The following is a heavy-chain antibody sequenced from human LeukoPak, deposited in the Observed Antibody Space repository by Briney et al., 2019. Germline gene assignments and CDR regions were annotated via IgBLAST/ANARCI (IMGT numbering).Heavy chain of an antibody. CDR1: GYTFTSYA. Sequence: ASVKVSCKASGYTFTSYAMNWVRQAPGQGLEWMGWINTNTGNPTYAQGFAGRFVFSLDTSVSTAYLQISSLKAEDTAVYYCARDPTSSSWQTNWFDPWGQGTLVTVSS. CDR3: ARDPTSSSWQTNWFDP. J-gene: IGHJ5*02. D-gene: IGHD6-13*01. V-gene: IGHV7-4-1*02. CDR2: INTNTGNP.